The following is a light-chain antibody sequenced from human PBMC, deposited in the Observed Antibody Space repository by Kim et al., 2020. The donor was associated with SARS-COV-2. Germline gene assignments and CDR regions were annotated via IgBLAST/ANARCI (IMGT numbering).Light chain of an antibody. Sequence: QRVTISCSGSSSNIGSNYVSWYQQLPGAAPKLLIYRNNQRPSGVPDRFSGSKSGTSASLAISGLRSEDEADYYCAAWDDSLNGYVVFGGGTQLTVL. CDR3: AAWDDSLNGYVV. J-gene: IGLJ2*01. CDR1: SSNIGSNY. CDR2: RNN. V-gene: IGLV1-47*01.